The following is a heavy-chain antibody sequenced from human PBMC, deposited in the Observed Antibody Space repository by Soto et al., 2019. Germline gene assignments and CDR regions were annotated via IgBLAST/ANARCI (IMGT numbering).Heavy chain of an antibody. CDR3: ASSLDYYYYYGMDV. J-gene: IGHJ6*02. V-gene: IGHV4-39*01. CDR2: IYYSGST. Sequence: SETLFLTCTVSGGSISSSSYYWGWIRQPPGKGLEWIGSIYYSGSTYYNPSLKRRVTISVDTSKNQFSLRLSSVTAADTAVYYCASSLDYYYYYGMDVWGQGTTVTVSS. CDR1: GGSISSSSYY.